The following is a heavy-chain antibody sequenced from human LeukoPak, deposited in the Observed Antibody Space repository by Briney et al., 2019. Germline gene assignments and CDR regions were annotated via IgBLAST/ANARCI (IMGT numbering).Heavy chain of an antibody. D-gene: IGHD3-22*01. CDR3: AKSRARREGSSGYTDY. V-gene: IGHV3-23*01. CDR1: GFTFSSYA. Sequence: GGSLRLSCAASGFTFSSYAMTWVRQAPGKGLVWVSAISGSGSSTYYADSVKGRFTSSTDNSNNMLYMQMNSLRAEDTAVYYCAKSRARREGSSGYTDYWGQGTLVTVSS. J-gene: IGHJ4*02. CDR2: ISGSGSST.